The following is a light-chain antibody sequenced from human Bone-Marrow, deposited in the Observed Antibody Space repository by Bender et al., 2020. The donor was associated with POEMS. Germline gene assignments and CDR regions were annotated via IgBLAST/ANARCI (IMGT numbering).Light chain of an antibody. CDR3: YSASDNNVV. CDR1: AFPNQY. J-gene: IGLJ3*02. CDR2: KDS. V-gene: IGLV3-27*01. Sequence: SYELTQPPSVSVSPGQTARITCSGDAFPNQYAYWYQQRPGQAPVLVIYKDSVRPSGIPERFSGSSSGTTVTLTISGAQVEDEADYFCYSASDNNVVFGGGTKLTVL.